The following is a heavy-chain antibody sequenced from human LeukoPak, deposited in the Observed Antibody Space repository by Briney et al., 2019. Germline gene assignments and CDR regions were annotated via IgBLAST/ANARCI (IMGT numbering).Heavy chain of an antibody. D-gene: IGHD1-7*01. J-gene: IGHJ4*02. Sequence: GGSLRLSCSASGFTLSSYAMNWVRQAPGKGLEWVSACGTDGDTYYADSVRGRFTISRDNSKNTLYLQMSSLRVEDTAVYYCAKDRDGGTNTWAKGFDYWGQGTLVTVSS. CDR3: AKDRDGGTNTWAKGFDY. CDR1: GFTLSSYA. V-gene: IGHV3-23*01. CDR2: CGTDGDT.